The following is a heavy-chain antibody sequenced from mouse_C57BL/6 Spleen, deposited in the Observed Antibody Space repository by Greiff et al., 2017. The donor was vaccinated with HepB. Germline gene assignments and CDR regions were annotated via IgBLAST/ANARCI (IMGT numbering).Heavy chain of an antibody. CDR1: GYAFSSSW. D-gene: IGHD2-3*01. J-gene: IGHJ1*03. Sequence: VKVVESGPELVKPGASVKISCKASGYAFSSSWMNWVKQRPGKGLEWIGRIYPGDGDTNYNGKFKGKATLTADKSTSTAYMQLSSLTAEDYAVYFCARDGPLWYFDVWGTGTTVTVSS. CDR3: ARDGPLWYFDV. V-gene: IGHV1-82*01. CDR2: IYPGDGDT.